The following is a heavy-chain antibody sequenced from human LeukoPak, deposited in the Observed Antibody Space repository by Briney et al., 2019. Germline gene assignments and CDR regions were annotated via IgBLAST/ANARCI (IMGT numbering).Heavy chain of an antibody. V-gene: IGHV3-11*01. D-gene: IGHD5-18*01. CDR1: GFTFSDYY. J-gene: IGHJ6*03. Sequence: PGGSLRLSCAASGFTFSDYYMSWIRQAPGKGLEWVSYISSSGSTIYYADSVKGRFTISRDNAKNSLYLQMNSLRAEDTAVYYCARRITAMVSVYYYYYMDVWGKGTTVTVSS. CDR3: ARRITAMVSVYYYYYMDV. CDR2: ISSSGSTI.